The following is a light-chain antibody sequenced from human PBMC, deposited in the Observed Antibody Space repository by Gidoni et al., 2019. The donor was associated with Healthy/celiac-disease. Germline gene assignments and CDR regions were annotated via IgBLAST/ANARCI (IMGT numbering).Light chain of an antibody. Sequence: DIQMTQSPSSLSASVGDRVTITCRASQSISSYLNWYQQKPGKAPKLLIYAASSLQRGVPSRFSGSGAGTDFTLTISSLQPEEFATYYCQQSYSTPFTFXPXTKVDIK. CDR1: QSISSY. CDR2: AAS. V-gene: IGKV1-39*01. J-gene: IGKJ3*01. CDR3: QQSYSTPFT.